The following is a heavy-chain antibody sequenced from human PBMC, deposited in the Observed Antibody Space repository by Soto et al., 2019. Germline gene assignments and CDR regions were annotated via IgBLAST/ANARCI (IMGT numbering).Heavy chain of an antibody. J-gene: IGHJ5*02. CDR1: GYTFTSDA. CDR3: ARSIRFLEWLPHFDP. V-gene: IGHV1-18*01. D-gene: IGHD3-3*01. CDR2: ISAYNGNT. Sequence: ASVNVSCKASGYTFTSDAMHWVRQAPGQGLEWMGWISAYNGNTNYAQKLQGRVTMTTDTSTSTDYMELRSLRSDDTAVYYCARSIRFLEWLPHFDPWGQGTLVTVSS.